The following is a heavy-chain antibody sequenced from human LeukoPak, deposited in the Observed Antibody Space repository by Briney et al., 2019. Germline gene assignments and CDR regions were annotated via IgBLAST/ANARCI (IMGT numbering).Heavy chain of an antibody. CDR2: IRPYNGNT. V-gene: IGHV1-18*01. CDR1: GYTFNSYG. D-gene: IGHD3-10*01. Sequence: ASVKVSCKASGYTFNSYGISWVRQAPGQGLEWMGWIRPYNGNTDYVQKLQGRVTMTTDTSTSTAYMELRSLRSDDTAVYYCARIYYYGSGSYYKTHYYGMDVWGQGTTVTVSS. CDR3: ARIYYYGSGSYYKTHYYGMDV. J-gene: IGHJ6*02.